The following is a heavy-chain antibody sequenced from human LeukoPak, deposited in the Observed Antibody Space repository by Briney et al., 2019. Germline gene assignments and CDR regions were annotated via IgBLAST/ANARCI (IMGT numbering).Heavy chain of an antibody. J-gene: IGHJ5*02. Sequence: SVKVSCKASGGTFSSYAISWVRQAPGQGLEWMGGIIPIFGIANYAQKFQGRVTITADESTSTAYMELSSLRSEDTAVYYCARDPGSRGNWFDPWGQGTLVTVSS. V-gene: IGHV1-69*13. CDR2: IIPIFGIA. CDR1: GGTFSSYA. D-gene: IGHD3-16*01. CDR3: ARDPGSRGNWFDP.